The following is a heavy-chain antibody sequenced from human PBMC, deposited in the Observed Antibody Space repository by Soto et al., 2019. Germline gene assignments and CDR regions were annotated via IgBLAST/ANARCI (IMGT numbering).Heavy chain of an antibody. Sequence: QLQLQESGPGLVKPSETLSLTCTVSGGSISSSAYYWGWIRQPPGKGLEWIGNIYYSGGTYYNPSLKSRVTMPVXXAXNXXPLKLSSVTAADTAVYYCARRDTIMVCRVAGWFDPWGQGTLVTVSS. J-gene: IGHJ5*02. V-gene: IGHV4-39*01. CDR1: GGSISSSAYY. CDR2: IYYSGGT. D-gene: IGHD5-18*01. CDR3: ARRDTIMVCRVAGWFDP.